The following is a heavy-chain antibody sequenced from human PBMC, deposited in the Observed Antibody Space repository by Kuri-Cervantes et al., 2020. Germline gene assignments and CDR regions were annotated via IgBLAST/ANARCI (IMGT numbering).Heavy chain of an antibody. CDR2: ISYDGSNK. V-gene: IGHV3-30-3*01. D-gene: IGHD3-22*01. CDR3: ARDGVDYYDSSGYWWFDP. Sequence: LSLTCAASGFTFSSYAMHWVRQAPGKGLEWVAVISYDGSNKYYADSVKGRFTISRDNSKNTLYLQMNSLRAEDTAVYYCARDGVDYYDSSGYWWFDPWGQGTLVTVSS. CDR1: GFTFSSYA. J-gene: IGHJ5*02.